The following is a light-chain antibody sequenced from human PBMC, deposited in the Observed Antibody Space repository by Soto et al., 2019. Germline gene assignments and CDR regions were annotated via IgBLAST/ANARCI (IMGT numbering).Light chain of an antibody. CDR3: LQHNSYPRT. Sequence: DIQMTQAPSSLPASVGDRVTITCRASQTIDSYLNWYQQRPGKAPNLLISAASTLQSGVPSRFSGSGSGTDFTLTITSLQPEDFATYYCLQHNSYPRTFGQGTKVDIK. J-gene: IGKJ1*01. CDR1: QTIDSY. V-gene: IGKV1-39*01. CDR2: AAS.